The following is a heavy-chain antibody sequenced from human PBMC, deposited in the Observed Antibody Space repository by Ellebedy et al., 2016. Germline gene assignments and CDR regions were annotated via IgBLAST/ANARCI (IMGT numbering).Heavy chain of an antibody. CDR3: ARGTGHFDY. Sequence: GESLKISXAASGFIVSSSNNYMSWVRQAPGKGLEWVTYISPSSITISYTDSVKGRFTISRDNAKNSLYLQLNSLRVEDTAVYFCARGTGHFDYWGQGTLVTVSS. D-gene: IGHD1-1*01. J-gene: IGHJ4*02. CDR2: ISPSSITI. V-gene: IGHV3-11*01. CDR1: GFIVSSSNNY.